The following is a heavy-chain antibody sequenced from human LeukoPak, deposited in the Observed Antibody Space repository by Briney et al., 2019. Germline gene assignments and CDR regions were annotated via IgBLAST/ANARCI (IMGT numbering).Heavy chain of an antibody. CDR1: GGSIFRGVHY. CDR2: IYYSGST. Sequence: PSQTPSHTSILPGGSIFRGVHYWSSTSLHPRNCIESHGYIYYSGSTYYNPSLKSRVTISVDTSKNQFSLKLSSVTAADTAVYYCARANRYCSGGSCSPFDYWGQGTLVTVSS. V-gene: IGHV4-31*03. D-gene: IGHD2-15*01. CDR3: ARANRYCSGGSCSPFDY. J-gene: IGHJ4*02.